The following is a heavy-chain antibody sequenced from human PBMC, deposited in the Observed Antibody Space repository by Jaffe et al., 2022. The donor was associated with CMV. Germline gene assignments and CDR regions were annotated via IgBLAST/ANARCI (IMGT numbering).Heavy chain of an antibody. D-gene: IGHD3-3*01. Sequence: EVQLVESGGGLVQPGGSLRLSCAASGFTFSSYAMSWVRQAPGKGLEWVSAISGSGGSTYYADSVKGRFTISRDNSKNTLYLQMNSLRAEDTAVYYCAKGTGMMITIFGVVSGWFDPWGQGTLVTVSS. CDR1: GFTFSSYA. V-gene: IGHV3-23*04. CDR2: ISGSGGST. CDR3: AKGTGMMITIFGVVSGWFDP. J-gene: IGHJ5*02.